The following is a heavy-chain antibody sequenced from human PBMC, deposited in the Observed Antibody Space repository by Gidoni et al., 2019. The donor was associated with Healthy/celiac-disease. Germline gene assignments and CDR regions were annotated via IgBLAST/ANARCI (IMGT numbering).Heavy chain of an antibody. Sequence: QGQLVQSGAEVKKPGSSVKVSCKPPGGTFSSYAISWVRQAPGQGLEWMGGIIPICGIANYAQKFQGRVTITADKSTSTAYMELSSLRSEDTAVYYCASNYGDYDYWGQGTLVTVSS. V-gene: IGHV1-69*17. D-gene: IGHD4-17*01. CDR2: IIPICGIA. J-gene: IGHJ4*02. CDR3: ASNYGDYDY. CDR1: GGTFSSYA.